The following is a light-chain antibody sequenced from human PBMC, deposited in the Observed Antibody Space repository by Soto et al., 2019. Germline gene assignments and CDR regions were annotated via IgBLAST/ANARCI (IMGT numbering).Light chain of an antibody. J-gene: IGLJ1*01. V-gene: IGLV2-11*01. Sequence: QSALTQPRSVSGSPGQSVTISCTGTSSDVGGYNYVPWYQQHPGKAPKLMVYDVTKRPSGVPDRFSGSKSDNTASLAISGLQAEDEADYYCCSYAGSYTYVFGTGTKLTVL. CDR2: DVT. CDR1: SSDVGGYNY. CDR3: CSYAGSYTYV.